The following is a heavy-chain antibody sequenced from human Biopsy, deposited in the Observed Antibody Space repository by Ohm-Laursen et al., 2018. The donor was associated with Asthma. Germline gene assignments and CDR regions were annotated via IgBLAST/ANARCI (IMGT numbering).Heavy chain of an antibody. D-gene: IGHD2-21*01. CDR1: GFTFSSYS. J-gene: IGHJ4*02. Sequence: SLRLSCAAPGFTFSSYSMHWVRQAPGRGPAYVSFIATDGSNKFYADSVMGRFTVSRDNSKHTLYLHMTGLRADDTGVYYCVKDHSAGYYYSDDWGQGAQVTVSS. CDR3: VKDHSAGYYYSDD. V-gene: IGHV3-64D*08. CDR2: IATDGSNK.